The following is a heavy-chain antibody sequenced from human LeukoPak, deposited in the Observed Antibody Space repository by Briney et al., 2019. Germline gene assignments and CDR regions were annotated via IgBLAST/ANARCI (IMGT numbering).Heavy chain of an antibody. CDR3: ARDGIAAAGSLRY. V-gene: IGHV3-7*01. D-gene: IGHD6-13*01. J-gene: IGHJ4*02. Sequence: GGSLRPSCAASGFTFSSYWMSWVRQAPGKGLEWVANIKQDGSEKYYVDSVKGRFTISRDNAKNSLYLQMNSLRAEDTAVYYCARDGIAAAGSLRYWGQGTLVTVSS. CDR2: IKQDGSEK. CDR1: GFTFSSYW.